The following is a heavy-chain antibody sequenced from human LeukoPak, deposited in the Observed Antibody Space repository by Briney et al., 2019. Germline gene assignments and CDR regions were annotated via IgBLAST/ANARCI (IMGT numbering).Heavy chain of an antibody. CDR1: GFTFSSYD. CDR2: IGTAGDT. J-gene: IGHJ6*02. V-gene: IGHV3-13*01. CDR3: ARFGEFEYGMDV. Sequence: GGSLRLYCAASGFTFSSYDMHWVRQATGKGLEWVSAIGTAGDTYYPGSVKGRFTISRENAKNSLYLQMNSLRAGDTAVYYCARFGEFEYGMDVWGQGTTVTVSS. D-gene: IGHD3-10*01.